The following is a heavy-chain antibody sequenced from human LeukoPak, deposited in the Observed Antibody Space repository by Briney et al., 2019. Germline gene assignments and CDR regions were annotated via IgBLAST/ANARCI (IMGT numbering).Heavy chain of an antibody. CDR3: ARSGGRVSTSSSSARKTHFDY. J-gene: IGHJ4*02. Sequence: PSETLSLTCTVSGGSISSGDYYWSWIRQPPGKGLEWIGRIYTSGSTNYNPSLKSRVTISVDTSKNQFSLKLSSVTAADTAVYYCARSGGRVSTSSSSARKTHFDYWGQGTLVTVSS. CDR1: GGSISSGDYY. CDR2: IYTSGST. D-gene: IGHD6-6*01. V-gene: IGHV4-61*02.